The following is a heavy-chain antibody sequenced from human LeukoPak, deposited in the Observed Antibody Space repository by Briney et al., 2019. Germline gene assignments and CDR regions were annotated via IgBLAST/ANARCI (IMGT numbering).Heavy chain of an antibody. CDR1: GYTFTSYY. Sequence: ASVKVSCKASGYTFTSYYMHWVRQAPGQGLEWMGIINPSGGSTSYAQKFQGRVIMTRDMSTSTVYMELSSLRSEDTAVYYCAIGSGSYYTLDYWGQGTLVTVSS. D-gene: IGHD3-10*01. V-gene: IGHV1-46*01. CDR3: AIGSGSYYTLDY. CDR2: INPSGGST. J-gene: IGHJ4*02.